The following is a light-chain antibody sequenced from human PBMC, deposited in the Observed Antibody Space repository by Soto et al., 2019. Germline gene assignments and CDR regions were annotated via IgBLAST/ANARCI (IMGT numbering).Light chain of an antibody. J-gene: IGKJ4*01. Sequence: EVVLTQSAATLSLSPGEIATLSCRASQSINNYLASYQQKPGQAPRLLIYDASNRAAGIPARFSGSRSGTAFTLTISSLETEEFALYDCQQRSSGPLTFGGGTKVEIK. CDR2: DAS. V-gene: IGKV3-11*01. CDR3: QQRSSGPLT. CDR1: QSINNY.